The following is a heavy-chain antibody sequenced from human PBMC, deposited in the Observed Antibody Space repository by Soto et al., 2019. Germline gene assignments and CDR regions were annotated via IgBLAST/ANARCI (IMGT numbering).Heavy chain of an antibody. D-gene: IGHD2-15*01. CDR3: TKGQCSGGSCYSPFDY. V-gene: IGHV3-23*01. J-gene: IGHJ4*02. CDR2: ITGGGDST. CDR1: GFTFSNYA. Sequence: EVQLLESGGGLVQPVGSLRLSCAASGFTFSNYAMSWVRQAPGKGLEWVSTITGGGDSTYFADSVKGRFAISRDNSKNTLYLQMNSLRAEDTAIYYCTKGQCSGGSCYSPFDYWGQGTLVTVSS.